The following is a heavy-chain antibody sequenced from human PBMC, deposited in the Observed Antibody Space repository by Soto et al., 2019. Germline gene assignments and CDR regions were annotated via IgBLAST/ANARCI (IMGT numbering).Heavy chain of an antibody. CDR2: INPNSGGT. J-gene: IGHJ6*03. V-gene: IGHV1-2*04. CDR1: GYTFTGYY. CDR3: ARVKGSGSYYNGSYYYYYYMDV. D-gene: IGHD3-10*01. Sequence: GASVKVSCKASGYTFTGYYMHWVRQAPGQGLEWMGWINPNSGGTNYAQKFQGWVTMTRDTSISTAYMELSRLRSDDTAVYYCARVKGSGSYYNGSYYYYYYMDVWGKGTTVTVSS.